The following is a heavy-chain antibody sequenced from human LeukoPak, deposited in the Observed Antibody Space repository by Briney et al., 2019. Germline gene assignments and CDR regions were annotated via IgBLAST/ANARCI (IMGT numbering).Heavy chain of an antibody. J-gene: IGHJ4*02. Sequence: SETLSLTCAVYGGSFSGYHWNWIRPSPEKGLEWIGEINHRGRTNYNPSLASRVSMSVDTSKNQFSLKLSSVTAADTAIYYCARDPTTVVTLPYYFDFWGQGILVSVSS. CDR1: GGSFSGYH. CDR3: ARDPTTVVTLPYYFDF. D-gene: IGHD4-23*01. V-gene: IGHV4-34*01. CDR2: INHRGRT.